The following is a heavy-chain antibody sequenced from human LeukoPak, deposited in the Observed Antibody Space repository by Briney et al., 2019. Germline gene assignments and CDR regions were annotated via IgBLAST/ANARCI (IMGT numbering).Heavy chain of an antibody. Sequence: ASVKVSCKASGYTFTGYYMHWVRQAPGQGLEWMGRINPNSGGTNYAQKFQGRVTMTRDTSMSTAYMELSRLRSDDTAVYYCARDPDWNYVVDYWGQGTLVTVSS. V-gene: IGHV1-2*06. CDR3: ARDPDWNYVVDY. D-gene: IGHD1-7*01. CDR2: INPNSGGT. J-gene: IGHJ4*02. CDR1: GYTFTGYY.